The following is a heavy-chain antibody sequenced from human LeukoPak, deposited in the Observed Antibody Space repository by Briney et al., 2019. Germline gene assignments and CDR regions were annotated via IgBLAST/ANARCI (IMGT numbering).Heavy chain of an antibody. CDR2: IYYSGST. CDR3: ARSEDYYDSSGHAFDY. J-gene: IGHJ4*02. Sequence: SETLSLTCTVSGGSISSYYWSWIRQPPGKGPEWIGYIYYSGSTNYNPSLKSRVTISVDTSKNQFSLKLSSVTAADTAVYYCARSEDYYDSSGHAFDYWGQGTLVTVSS. V-gene: IGHV4-59*01. CDR1: GGSISSYY. D-gene: IGHD3-22*01.